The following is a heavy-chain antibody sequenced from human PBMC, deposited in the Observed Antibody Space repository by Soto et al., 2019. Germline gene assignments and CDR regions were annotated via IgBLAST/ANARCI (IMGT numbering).Heavy chain of an antibody. CDR2: IIPIFGTA. CDR3: ASLYGSGSYLRLPEGGVFDY. CDR1: GGTFSSYA. Sequence: ASVKVSCKASGGTFSSYAISWVRQAPGQGLEWMGGIIPIFGTANYAQKFQGRVTITADESTSTAYMELSSLRSEDTAVYYCASLYGSGSYLRLPEGGVFDYWGQGTLVTVSS. D-gene: IGHD3-10*01. V-gene: IGHV1-69*13. J-gene: IGHJ4*02.